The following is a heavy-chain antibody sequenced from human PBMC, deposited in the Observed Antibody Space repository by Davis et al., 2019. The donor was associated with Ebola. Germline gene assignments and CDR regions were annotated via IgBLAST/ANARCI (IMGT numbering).Heavy chain of an antibody. D-gene: IGHD6-19*01. CDR3: ARGGIAVADY. J-gene: IGHJ4*02. CDR1: GDSISSSNW. V-gene: IGHV3-33*08. Sequence: PSETLSLTCAVSGDSISSSNWWSWVRQPPGKGLEWVAVIWYDGSNKYYADSVKGRLTISRDNSKNTLYLQMNSLRAEDTAVYYCARGGIAVADYWGQGTLVTVSS. CDR2: IWYDGSNK.